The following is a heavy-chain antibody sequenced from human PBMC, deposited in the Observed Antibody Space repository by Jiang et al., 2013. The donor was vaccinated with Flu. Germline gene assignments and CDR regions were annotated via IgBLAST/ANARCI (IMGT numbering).Heavy chain of an antibody. J-gene: IGHJ6*04. Sequence: KASGYTFTSYYMHWVRQAPGQGLEWMGIINPSGGSTSYAQKFQGRVTMTRDTSTSTVYMELSSLRSEDTAVYYCARDRRGSYYYDSSGYPSGMDVWGKGTTVTVSS. CDR1: GYTFTSYY. CDR3: ARDRRGSYYYDSSGYPSGMDV. CDR2: INPSGGST. D-gene: IGHD3-22*01. V-gene: IGHV1-46*01.